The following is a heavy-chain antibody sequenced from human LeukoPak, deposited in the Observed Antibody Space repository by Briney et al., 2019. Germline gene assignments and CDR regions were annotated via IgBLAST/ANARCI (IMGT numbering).Heavy chain of an antibody. CDR3: ARISLGYCSGGSCYYYYYMDV. V-gene: IGHV4-59*08. CDR2: INYSGST. J-gene: IGHJ6*03. D-gene: IGHD2-15*01. Sequence: SSETLSLTCTVSGGSISSYYWSWIRQSPGKGLEWIAYINYSGSTNYNPSLKSRVTISVDTSKNQFSLKLSSVTAADTAVYYCARISLGYCSGGSCYYYYYMDVWGKGTTVTVSS. CDR1: GGSISSYY.